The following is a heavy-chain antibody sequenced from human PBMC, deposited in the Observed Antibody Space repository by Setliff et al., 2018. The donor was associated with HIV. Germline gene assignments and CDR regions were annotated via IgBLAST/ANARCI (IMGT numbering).Heavy chain of an antibody. CDR3: ARDSSSWSGSSWTFDI. D-gene: IGHD3-22*01. CDR2: MYADAKT. CDR1: GSPVSNNY. V-gene: IGHV3-53*01. J-gene: IGHJ3*02. Sequence: PSETLSLSCAASGSPVSNNYVSWVRQAPGKGLAWVSIMYADAKTSYADTVMARFTISRDNAKKSLYLQMNSLRVDDTAVYYCARDSSSWSGSSWTFDIWGQGTMVTVSS.